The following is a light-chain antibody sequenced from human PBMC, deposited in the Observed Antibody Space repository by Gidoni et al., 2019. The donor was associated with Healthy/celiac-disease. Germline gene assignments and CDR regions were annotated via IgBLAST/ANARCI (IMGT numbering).Light chain of an antibody. Sequence: MTQSQATLSVSPGESATRSCRASQNVSSNLAGYQQKPGQAPRILIYGASTRATSSPAGFRGSGSGTEFTITISSLQSEDFAVDYCQQYNNWPPAFGQGTKVEIK. CDR2: GAS. CDR3: QQYNNWPPA. CDR1: QNVSSN. J-gene: IGKJ1*01. V-gene: IGKV3-15*01.